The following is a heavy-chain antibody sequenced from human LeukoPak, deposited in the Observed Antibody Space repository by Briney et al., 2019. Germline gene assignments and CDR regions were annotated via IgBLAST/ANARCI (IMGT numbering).Heavy chain of an antibody. J-gene: IGHJ5*02. CDR2: INHSGST. CDR1: GGSSSGYY. D-gene: IGHD2-8*02. V-gene: IGHV4-34*01. Sequence: SETLSLTCAVYGGSSSGYYWSWIRQPPGKGLEWIGEINHSGSTNYNPSLKSRVTISVDTSKNQFSLKLSSVTAADTAVYYCAAGGVSLYFDPWGQGTLVTVSS. CDR3: AAGGVSLYFDP.